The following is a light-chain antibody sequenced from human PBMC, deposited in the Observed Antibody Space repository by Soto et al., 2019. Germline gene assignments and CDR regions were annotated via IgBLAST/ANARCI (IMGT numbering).Light chain of an antibody. CDR3: QQYDNLWT. V-gene: IGKV1-33*01. J-gene: IGKJ3*01. Sequence: DIQMTQSPSSLSASVGDRVTITCQANQDISEYLNWYQQKPGKAPKLLITDASDLKIGVPSRFSGSGSGTAFTFTISSLQPEDSATYYCQQYDNLWTFGLVTKVEIK. CDR1: QDISEY. CDR2: DAS.